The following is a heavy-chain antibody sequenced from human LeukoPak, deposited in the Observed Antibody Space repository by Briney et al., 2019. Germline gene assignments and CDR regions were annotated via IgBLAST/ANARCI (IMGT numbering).Heavy chain of an antibody. V-gene: IGHV4-38-2*02. J-gene: IGHJ5*02. CDR3: ARDPNSSSWFHWFDP. Sequence: SETLFLTCAVSGYSISSGYYWGWIRQPPGKGLEWIGSIYHSGSTYYNPSLKSRVTISVDTSKNQFSLKLSSVTAADTAVYYCARDPNSSSWFHWFDPWGQGTLVTVSS. CDR1: GYSISSGYY. D-gene: IGHD6-13*01. CDR2: IYHSGST.